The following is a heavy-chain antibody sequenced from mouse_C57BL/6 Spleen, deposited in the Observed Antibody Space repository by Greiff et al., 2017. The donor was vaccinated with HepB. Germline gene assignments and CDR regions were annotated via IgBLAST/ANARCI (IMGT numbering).Heavy chain of an antibody. CDR2: IYPGGGYT. CDR3: ARLDYYGSSYYFDY. CDR1: GYTFTNYW. V-gene: IGHV1-63*01. J-gene: IGHJ2*01. D-gene: IGHD1-1*01. Sequence: VKLVESGAELVRPGTSVKMSCKASGYTFTNYWIGWAKQRPGHGLEWIGDIYPGGGYTNYNEKFKGKATLTADKSSSTAYMQFSSLTSEDSAIYYCARLDYYGSSYYFDYWGQGTTLTVSS.